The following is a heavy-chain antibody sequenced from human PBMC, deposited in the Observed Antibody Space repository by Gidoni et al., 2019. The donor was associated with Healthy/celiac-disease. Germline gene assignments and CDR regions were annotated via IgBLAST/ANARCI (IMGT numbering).Heavy chain of an antibody. CDR3: ARGNGNYYYYYGMDV. CDR2: INHSGST. CDR1: GGSFSGYY. J-gene: IGHJ6*02. V-gene: IGHV4-34*01. Sequence: QVQLQQWGAGLLKPSETLSLTCAVYGGSFSGYYWSWIRQPPGKGLEWIGEINHSGSTNYNPSLKSRVTISVDTSKNQFSLKLSSVTAADTAVYYCARGNGNYYYYYGMDVWGQGTTVTVSS.